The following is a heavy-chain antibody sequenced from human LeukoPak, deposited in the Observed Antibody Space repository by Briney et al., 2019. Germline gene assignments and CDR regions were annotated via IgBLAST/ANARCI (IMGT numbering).Heavy chain of an antibody. D-gene: IGHD5-18*01. Sequence: VASVKVSCKASGYTFTVYYIHWVRQAPGQGLEWMVWINPNSGGTKYAQKFQGRVTMTRDTSISTDYMALSRLRSDDTAVYYCASGYSYGNDAFDIWGQGTMLTVSS. CDR2: INPNSGGT. CDR1: GYTFTVYY. CDR3: ASGYSYGNDAFDI. J-gene: IGHJ3*02. V-gene: IGHV1-2*02.